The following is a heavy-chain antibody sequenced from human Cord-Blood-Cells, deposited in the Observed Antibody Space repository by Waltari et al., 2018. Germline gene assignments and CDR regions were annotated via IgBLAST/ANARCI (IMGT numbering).Heavy chain of an antibody. Sequence: EVQLVESGGGLVKPGGSLRLSCAASGFTFISYSMNWVRQAPGKGLEWVSYISSSSSYIYYADSVKGRFTISRDNAKNSLYLQMNSLRAEDTAVYYCARAHTGDYDSSGYPDDYWGQGTLVTVSS. CDR2: ISSSSSYI. V-gene: IGHV3-21*01. CDR1: GFTFISYS. J-gene: IGHJ4*02. D-gene: IGHD3-22*01. CDR3: ARAHTGDYDSSGYPDDY.